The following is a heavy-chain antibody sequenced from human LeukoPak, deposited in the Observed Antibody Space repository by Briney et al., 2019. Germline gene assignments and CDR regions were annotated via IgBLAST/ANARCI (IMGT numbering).Heavy chain of an antibody. CDR2: IKEDGSEK. CDR1: GFTFSNYW. J-gene: IGHJ4*02. Sequence: PGGSLRLSCAAAGFTFSNYWMSWVRQAPGKGLEWVANIKEDGSEKYYGDSVKGRFTISRDNAKNSLYLQMNSLRAEDTAVYYCARTIRGYWGQGTLVTVSS. V-gene: IGHV3-7*02. D-gene: IGHD3-10*01. CDR3: ARTIRGY.